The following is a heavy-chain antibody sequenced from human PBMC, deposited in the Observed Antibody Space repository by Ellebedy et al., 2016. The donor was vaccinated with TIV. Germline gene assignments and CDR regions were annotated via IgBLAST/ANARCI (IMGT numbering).Heavy chain of an antibody. Sequence: GESLKISCAASGFTFSTSGIGWVRQAPGKGLAWVSAISDSDSTTWYADSVKGRFTIYRDNSKNTLYLQMNSLGAEDTAVYYCAKELGSRLPFGSWGQGTLVTVSS. CDR3: AKELGSRLPFGS. J-gene: IGHJ4*02. D-gene: IGHD3-10*01. CDR1: GFTFSTSG. CDR2: ISDSDSTT. V-gene: IGHV3-23*01.